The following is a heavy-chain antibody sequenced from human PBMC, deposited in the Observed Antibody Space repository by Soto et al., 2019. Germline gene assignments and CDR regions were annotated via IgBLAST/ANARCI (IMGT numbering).Heavy chain of an antibody. D-gene: IGHD6-19*01. Sequence: SETLSLTCTVSGGSISSDDYYWSWIRQPPGKGLEWIGFMSYSGSTSYNASLKSRVTISVDTSKNQFSLKLSSVTAADTAVYYCARIIAVAGYYFDYWGQGTLVTVSS. V-gene: IGHV4-30-4*01. CDR2: MSYSGST. J-gene: IGHJ4*02. CDR3: ARIIAVAGYYFDY. CDR1: GGSISSDDYY.